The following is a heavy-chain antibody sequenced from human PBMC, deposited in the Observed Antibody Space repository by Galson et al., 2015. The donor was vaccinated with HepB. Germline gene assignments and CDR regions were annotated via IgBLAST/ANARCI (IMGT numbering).Heavy chain of an antibody. D-gene: IGHD4-23*01. Sequence: SVKVSCKASGYIFTSYYMHWVRQAPGQGLEWMGIINPSGGSTSYAQKFQGRVTMTRDTSTSTVYMELSSLRSEDTAVYYCARDSSVTTVVPFYDYWGQGTLVTVSS. CDR3: ARDSSVTTVVPFYDY. J-gene: IGHJ4*02. CDR1: GYIFTSYY. CDR2: INPSGGST. V-gene: IGHV1-46*01.